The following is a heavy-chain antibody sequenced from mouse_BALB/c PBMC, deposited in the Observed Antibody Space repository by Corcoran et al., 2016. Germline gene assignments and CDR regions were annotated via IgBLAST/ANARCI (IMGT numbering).Heavy chain of an antibody. V-gene: IGHV1S29*02. CDR1: GYTFTDYN. CDR3: ARNQLAAWFAY. CDR2: IYPYNGGT. J-gene: IGHJ3*01. Sequence: EVQLQQSGPELVKPGSSVKISCKASGYTFTDYNMHWVKQSHGKSLEWIGYIYPYNGGTGYNQKFKSKATLTVDNSSSTAYMELRSLTSEDSAVYYCARNQLAAWFAYWGQGTLVTVSA. D-gene: IGHD4-1*02.